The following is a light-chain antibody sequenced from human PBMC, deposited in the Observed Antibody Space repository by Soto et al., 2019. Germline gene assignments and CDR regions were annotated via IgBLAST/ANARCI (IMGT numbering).Light chain of an antibody. J-gene: IGKJ4*01. V-gene: IGKV3-20*01. Sequence: EIVLTQSPGTLSLSPGERATLSCRASQSVSSSYLAWYQQKPGQAPRLLIYGASSRATGIPDRFSGSGSGTDFTLTISRLEPVDFAVYYCQQYGSSPRLTFGGGNKVEIK. CDR1: QSVSSSY. CDR3: QQYGSSPRLT. CDR2: GAS.